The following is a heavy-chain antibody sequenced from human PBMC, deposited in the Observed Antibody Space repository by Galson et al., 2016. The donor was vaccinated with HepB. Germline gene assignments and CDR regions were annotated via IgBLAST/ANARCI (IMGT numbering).Heavy chain of an antibody. J-gene: IGHJ5*02. Sequence: SVKVSCKASGGTFSNFAISWLRQAPGQGLEWMGGIIPLFGATNYAQKFQGRVTITADKSTTTVYMDLSSLRSEGTAVYYCARGGCITMVRGVMPGWFDPWGQGTLVTVSS. D-gene: IGHD3-10*01. CDR3: ARGGCITMVRGVMPGWFDP. V-gene: IGHV1-69*06. CDR1: GGTFSNFA. CDR2: IIPLFGAT.